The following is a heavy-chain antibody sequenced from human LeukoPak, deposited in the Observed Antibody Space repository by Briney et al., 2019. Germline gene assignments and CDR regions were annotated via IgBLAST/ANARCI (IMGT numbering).Heavy chain of an antibody. Sequence: ASVKVSCKASGYTFTSCDINWVRQATGQGLEWMGWMNPNNGNTGYAQKFQGRVTMTRNTSISTAYMELSSLRSEDTAVYYCARDERIRGVHRDYYYYYYMDVWGKGTTVTISS. D-gene: IGHD3-10*01. J-gene: IGHJ6*03. V-gene: IGHV1-8*02. CDR2: MNPNNGNT. CDR3: ARDERIRGVHRDYYYYYYMDV. CDR1: GYTFTSCD.